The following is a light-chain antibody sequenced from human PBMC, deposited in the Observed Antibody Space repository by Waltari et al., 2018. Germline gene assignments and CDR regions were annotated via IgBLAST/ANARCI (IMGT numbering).Light chain of an antibody. CDR2: RNN. CDR3: ATWDDSLSGWV. CDR1: SSNIGDNY. Sequence: QSVLTQLPSASATLGQGVTISCSGSSSNIGDNYVYWYQQFPGTSPKLLIHRNNQRPSGVPDRFSGSKSGTSAFLVISGLRSEDEADYHCATWDDSLSGWVFGGGTKVTVL. J-gene: IGLJ3*02. V-gene: IGLV1-47*01.